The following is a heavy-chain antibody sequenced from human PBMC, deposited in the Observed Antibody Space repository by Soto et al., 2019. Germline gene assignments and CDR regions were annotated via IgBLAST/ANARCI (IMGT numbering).Heavy chain of an antibody. Sequence: QVQLQESGPGLVKPSLTLSLTCTVSGGSISRGGCFWSWIRQHPVKGLEWIGNIYYSGSTDYNPSLKSRVTRSVDTSKNQCSLKWTSVTAADTAVYYCARGKGWFDPWGQGTLVTVSS. CDR3: ARGKGWFDP. CDR1: GGSISRGGCF. J-gene: IGHJ5*02. CDR2: IYYSGST. V-gene: IGHV4-31*03.